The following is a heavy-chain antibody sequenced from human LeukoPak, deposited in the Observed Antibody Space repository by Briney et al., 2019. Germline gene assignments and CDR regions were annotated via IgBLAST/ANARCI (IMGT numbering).Heavy chain of an antibody. CDR3: AKGSIAAAGGTSYYFDY. J-gene: IGHJ4*02. CDR2: IKQDGSET. CDR1: GFTFSNYW. D-gene: IGHD6-13*01. Sequence: GGSLRLSCTASGFTFSNYWMSWVRQTPEKGLEWVANIKQDGSETVYVDSVKGRFTISRDNAQSSLYLQMNSLRAEDTAVYYCAKGSIAAAGGTSYYFDYWGQGTLVTVSS. V-gene: IGHV3-7*05.